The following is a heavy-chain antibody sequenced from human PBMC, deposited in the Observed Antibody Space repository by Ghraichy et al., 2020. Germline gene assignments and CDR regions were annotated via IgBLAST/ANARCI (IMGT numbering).Heavy chain of an antibody. V-gene: IGHV3-30*04. D-gene: IGHD4-17*01. Sequence: GGSLRLSCTASGFTFSSYAMHWVRQAPGKGLEWVAVISYDGSNKYYADSVKGRFTISRDNSKNTLYLQMNSLRAEDTAVYYCARGSSRVTTGYFDLWGRGTLVTVSS. CDR2: ISYDGSNK. CDR1: GFTFSSYA. CDR3: ARGSSRVTTGYFDL. J-gene: IGHJ2*01.